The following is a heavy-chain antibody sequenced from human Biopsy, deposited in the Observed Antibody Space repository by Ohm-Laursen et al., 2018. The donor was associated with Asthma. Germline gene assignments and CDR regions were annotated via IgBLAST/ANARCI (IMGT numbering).Heavy chain of an antibody. CDR2: IYSGGTS. V-gene: IGHV3-53*01. J-gene: IGHJ4*02. CDR3: ARGDSSNWSHYYFDY. D-gene: IGHD3-22*01. Sequence: SLRLSCAASGFTVSRDHMFWVRQAPGKGLEWVSVIYSGGTSHTADSVRGRFTISRDYSKNTLYLQMHSLRAEDTAVYYCARGDSSNWSHYYFDYWGQGTLVTVAS. CDR1: GFTVSRDH.